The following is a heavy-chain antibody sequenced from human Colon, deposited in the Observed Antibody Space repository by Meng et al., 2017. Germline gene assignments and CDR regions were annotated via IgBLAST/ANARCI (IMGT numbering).Heavy chain of an antibody. Sequence: QLQASGPGLVRPSETLSLTCTFSGGSVISNSYYWSWIRQPPGKGLEWIGFIYYSGSTNYNPSLKSRVTISVDTSKNQFSLKVSSVTAADTAAYYCARDSGYDKNWFDPWGQGTLVTVSS. CDR1: GGSVISNSYY. J-gene: IGHJ5*02. D-gene: IGHD5-12*01. CDR2: IYYSGST. V-gene: IGHV4-61*01. CDR3: ARDSGYDKNWFDP.